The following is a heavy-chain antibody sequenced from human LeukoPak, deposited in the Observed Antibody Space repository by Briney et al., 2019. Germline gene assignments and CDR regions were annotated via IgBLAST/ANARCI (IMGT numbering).Heavy chain of an antibody. CDR1: GGTFSSYA. CDR3: ARVSQTTGIAAF. CDR2: IIPILGIA. J-gene: IGHJ4*02. Sequence: SVKVSCKASGGTFSSYAISWVRQAPGQGLEWMGRIIPILGIANYAQKFQGRVTITADKSTSTAYMELSSLRSEDTAVYYCARVSQTTGIAAFWGQGTLVTVSS. D-gene: IGHD6-13*01. V-gene: IGHV1-69*04.